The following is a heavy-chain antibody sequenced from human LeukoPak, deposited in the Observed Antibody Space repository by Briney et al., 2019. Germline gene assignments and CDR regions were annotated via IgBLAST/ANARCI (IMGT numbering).Heavy chain of an antibody. V-gene: IGHV4-59*01. D-gene: IGHD3-9*01. CDR2: IYYSGST. J-gene: IGHJ5*02. CDR3: ARLLRYFDLLELGYWFDP. Sequence: PSETLSLTCTVSGGSISSYYWSWIRQPPGKGLEWIGYIYYSGSTNYNPSLKSRVTISVDTSKNQFSLKLSSVTAADTAVYYCARLLRYFDLLELGYWFDPWGQGTLVTVSS. CDR1: GGSISSYY.